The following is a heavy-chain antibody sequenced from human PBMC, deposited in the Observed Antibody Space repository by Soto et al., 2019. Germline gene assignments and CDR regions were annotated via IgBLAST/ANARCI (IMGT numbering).Heavy chain of an antibody. D-gene: IGHD6-6*01. CDR2: ISAYNGDT. CDR1: GCTXISYG. J-gene: IGHJ3*02. CDR3: SRGGRQFVPNSDNFDI. V-gene: IGHV1-18*01. Sequence: SXKVSFKASGCTXISYGISWVRQAPGQGLEWMGWISAYNGDTNYAQKFQGRVTSATDTPTSTAYMELRSLKSDETAVYYCSRGGRQFVPNSDNFDIRGQGKTGT.